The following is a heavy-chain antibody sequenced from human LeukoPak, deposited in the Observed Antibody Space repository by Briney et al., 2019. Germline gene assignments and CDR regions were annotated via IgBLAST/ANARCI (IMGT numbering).Heavy chain of an antibody. V-gene: IGHV4-30-2*01. J-gene: IGHJ4*02. CDR1: GGSISSGGYS. Sequence: SQTLSLTCAVSGGSISSGGYSWSWIRQPPGKGLEWIGYIYHSGSTYYNPSLKSRVTISVDRSKNQISLKLSSVTAADTAVYYCARAEAGVGYFDYWGQGTLVTVSS. D-gene: IGHD1-26*01. CDR2: IYHSGST. CDR3: ARAEAGVGYFDY.